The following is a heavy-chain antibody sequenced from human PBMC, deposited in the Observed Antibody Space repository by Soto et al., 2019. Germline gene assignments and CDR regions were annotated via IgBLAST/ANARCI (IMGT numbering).Heavy chain of an antibody. D-gene: IGHD5-18*01. Sequence: GASVKVSCKASGYTFTSYYMHWVRQAPGQGLEWMGIINPSGGSTSYAQKFQGRVTMTRDTSTSTVYMELSSLRSEDTAVYYCARVEGYSYAPEGDAFDIWGQGTMVTVSS. CDR3: ARVEGYSYAPEGDAFDI. J-gene: IGHJ3*02. CDR1: GYTFTSYY. V-gene: IGHV1-46*01. CDR2: INPSGGST.